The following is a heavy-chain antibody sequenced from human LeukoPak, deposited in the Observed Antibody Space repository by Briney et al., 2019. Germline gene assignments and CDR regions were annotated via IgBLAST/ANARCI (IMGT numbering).Heavy chain of an antibody. CDR2: ISSSGSTI. D-gene: IGHD6-19*01. CDR1: GFTFSSYA. V-gene: IGHV3-48*03. J-gene: IGHJ6*03. Sequence: GGSLRLSCAASGFTFSSYAMSWVRQAPGKGLEWVSYISSSGSTIYYADSVKGRFTISRDNAKNSLYLQMNSLRAEDTAVYYCASLSAVADHNMDVWGKGTTVTISS. CDR3: ASLSAVADHNMDV.